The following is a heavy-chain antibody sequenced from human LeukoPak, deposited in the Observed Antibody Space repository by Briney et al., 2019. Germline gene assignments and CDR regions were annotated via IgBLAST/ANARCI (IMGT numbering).Heavy chain of an antibody. V-gene: IGHV3-30-3*01. CDR2: ISYDGSNK. CDR1: GFTFSSYA. CDR3: ARAPPYGDYDY. J-gene: IGHJ4*02. D-gene: IGHD4-17*01. Sequence: PGRSLRLSCAASGFTFSSYAMHWVRQAPGKGLEWVAVISYDGSNKYYADSVKGRFTISRDNSKNTLYLQMNSLRAEDTAVYYCARAPPYGDYDYWGQGTLVTVSS.